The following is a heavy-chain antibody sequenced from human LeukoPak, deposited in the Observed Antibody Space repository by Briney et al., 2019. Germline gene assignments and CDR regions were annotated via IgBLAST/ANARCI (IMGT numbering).Heavy chain of an antibody. Sequence: SETLSLTCTVSGGSISSSSYYWGWIRQPPGKGLEWIGSIYYSGSTYYNPSLKSRVTISVDTSKNQFSLKLSSVTAADTAVYYCASTYYYDSSGYNSDYWGQGTLVTVSS. CDR3: ASTYYYDSSGYNSDY. CDR1: GGSISSSSYY. CDR2: IYYSGST. D-gene: IGHD3-22*01. V-gene: IGHV4-39*07. J-gene: IGHJ4*02.